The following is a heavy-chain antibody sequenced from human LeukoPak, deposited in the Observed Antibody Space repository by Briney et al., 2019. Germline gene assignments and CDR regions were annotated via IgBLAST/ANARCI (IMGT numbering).Heavy chain of an antibody. V-gene: IGHV1-69*05. Sequence: SVKVSCKASGGTFSSCAISWVRQAPGQGLEWMGRIIPIFGTANYAQKFQGRVTITTDESTSTAYMELSSLRSEDTAVYYCARALDWNRHNMDVWGKGTTVTVSS. D-gene: IGHD1-1*01. CDR2: IIPIFGTA. J-gene: IGHJ6*03. CDR3: ARALDWNRHNMDV. CDR1: GGTFSSCA.